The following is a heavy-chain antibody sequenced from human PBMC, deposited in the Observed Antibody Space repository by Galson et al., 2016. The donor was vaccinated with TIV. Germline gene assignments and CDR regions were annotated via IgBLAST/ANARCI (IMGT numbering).Heavy chain of an antibody. V-gene: IGHV2-70*11. CDR2: IDWDDDK. CDR1: GFSLSTSGMC. D-gene: IGHD2-2*01. J-gene: IGHJ6*02. CDR3: ARELIPTATEGPCLSGMDV. Sequence: PALVKPTQTLTLTCTFSGFSLSTSGMCVSWVRQPPGKALEWLARIDWDDDKYYITSLKTRLTISKDTSKNQVVLTMTNMDPVDTATYYHARELIPTATEGPCLSGMDVWGQGTTVTVSS.